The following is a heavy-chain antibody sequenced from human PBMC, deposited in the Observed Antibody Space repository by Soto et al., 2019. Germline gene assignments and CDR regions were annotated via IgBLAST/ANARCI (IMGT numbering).Heavy chain of an antibody. V-gene: IGHV6-1*01. D-gene: IGHD2-15*01. CDR3: ARSEEDSDYYYYGMAV. J-gene: IGHJ6*02. CDR2: TYYRSRWYS. Sequence: SRTLSLTCVGSGDTVSSNSVAWNWVRQSPSRGLEWLGRTYYRSRWYSDYAVSVRSRIDINADTSKNQVSLQLNSVTPEDTAVYYCARSEEDSDYYYYGMAVWGQGTTVIVSS. CDR1: GDTVSSNSVA.